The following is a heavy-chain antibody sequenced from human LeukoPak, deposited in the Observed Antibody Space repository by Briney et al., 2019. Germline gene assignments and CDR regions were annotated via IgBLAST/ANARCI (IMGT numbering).Heavy chain of an antibody. V-gene: IGHV3-33*01. CDR2: IWYDGSNK. CDR3: ARNRHGYSSSRIIDY. CDR1: GFTFSSYG. Sequence: GGSLRLSCAASGFTFSSYGMRWVRQAPGKGLEWVAVIWYDGSNKYYADSVKGRFTISRDNPKNTLYLQMNSLRAEDTAVYYCARNRHGYSSSRIIDYWGQGTLVTVSS. D-gene: IGHD6-13*01. J-gene: IGHJ4*02.